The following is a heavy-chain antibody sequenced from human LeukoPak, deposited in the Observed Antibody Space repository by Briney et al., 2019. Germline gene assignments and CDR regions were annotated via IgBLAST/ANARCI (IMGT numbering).Heavy chain of an antibody. CDR2: ITSGSTTI. CDR1: GFTFSSYA. D-gene: IGHD3/OR15-3a*01. V-gene: IGHV3-48*01. CDR3: AREDFRSHFDY. Sequence: GGSLRLSCAASGFTFSSYAMYWVRQAPGKGLEWVSYITSGSTTIYYADSVKGRFTISRDDSKNSLYLQMNSLRAEDTAVYYCAREDFRSHFDYWGQGTLVTVSS. J-gene: IGHJ4*02.